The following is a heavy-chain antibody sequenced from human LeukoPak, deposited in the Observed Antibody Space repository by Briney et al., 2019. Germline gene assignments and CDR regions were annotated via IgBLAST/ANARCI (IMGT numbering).Heavy chain of an antibody. CDR3: ARVELGGYFDF. CDR1: GGSISSGGYY. Sequence: SETLSLTCTVSGGSISSGGYYWSWIRQHPGKGLEWIGYIYYSGYTNYNPSLKSRVTISLDTSKNQFSLKLSSVTAADAAMYYCARVELGGYFDFWGQGTLVTVSS. V-gene: IGHV4-61*08. D-gene: IGHD5-24*01. CDR2: IYYSGYT. J-gene: IGHJ4*02.